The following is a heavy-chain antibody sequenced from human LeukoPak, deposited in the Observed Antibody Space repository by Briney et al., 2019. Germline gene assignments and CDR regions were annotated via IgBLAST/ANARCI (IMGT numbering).Heavy chain of an antibody. J-gene: IGHJ4*02. CDR2: IWYDGSNK. D-gene: IGHD3-22*01. CDR3: ARGVDYYENSGTIDY. Sequence: PGGSLRLSCAASGFIFSDYGMHWVRQPPGKGLEWVAIIWYDGSNKTYEDSVKGRFTISRDNSKNTLYLQMNSLRAEDTAVYYCARGVDYYENSGTIDYWGQGTLVTVSS. CDR1: GFIFSDYG. V-gene: IGHV3-33*01.